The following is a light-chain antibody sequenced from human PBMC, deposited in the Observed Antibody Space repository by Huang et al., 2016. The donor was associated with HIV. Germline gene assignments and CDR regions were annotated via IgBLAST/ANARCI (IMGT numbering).Light chain of an antibody. J-gene: IGKJ4*01. Sequence: IVMTQSPATLSMSPGERVTLSCRANRTVCTNLAWYQQRPGQAPRLLIYGSSTRAPGVPARFSGSGSGTDFSLTISSLQSEDFALYYCHQYNNWLLSFGGGTRVDI. V-gene: IGKV3-15*01. CDR3: HQYNNWLLS. CDR2: GSS. CDR1: RTVCTN.